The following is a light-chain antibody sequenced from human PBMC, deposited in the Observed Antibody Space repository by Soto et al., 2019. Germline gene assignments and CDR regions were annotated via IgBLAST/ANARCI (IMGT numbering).Light chain of an antibody. V-gene: IGLV2-8*01. CDR3: SSFAGNNNVV. CDR2: EVS. J-gene: IGLJ2*01. CDR1: SSDVGGYNY. Sequence: QSALTQPPSAAGSPGQSVTISCTGTSSDVGGYNYVSWYQQHPGKAPKRMISEVSNRPSGVPDRFSGSKSGNTASLTVSGLQAEDEAYYYCSSFAGNNNVVFGGGTKLTVL.